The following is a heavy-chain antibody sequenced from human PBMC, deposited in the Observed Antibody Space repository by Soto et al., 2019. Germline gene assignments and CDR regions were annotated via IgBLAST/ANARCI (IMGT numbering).Heavy chain of an antibody. CDR1: GFTFSDYY. D-gene: IGHD3-10*01. J-gene: IGHJ4*02. V-gene: IGHV3-11*05. CDR3: GGGWGGGDNGEGG. Sequence: QVQLVESGGGLVKPGGSLRLSCAASGFTFSDYYMSWIRQAPGKGLEWVSYISSSSSYTNYADSVKGRFTISRDNAKNSLYRQRNSLGAGDRGVYYGGGGWGGGDNGEGGGGQGTLVTVSS. CDR2: ISSSSSYT.